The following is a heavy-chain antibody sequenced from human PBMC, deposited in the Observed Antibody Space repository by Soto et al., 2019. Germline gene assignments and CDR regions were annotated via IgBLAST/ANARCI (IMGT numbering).Heavy chain of an antibody. CDR2: ISAHNGNT. CDR1: GYAFTTYG. CDR3: ARGRYGDY. Sequence: QVHLVQSGAEVKKPGASVKVSCKGSGYAFTTYGITWVRQAPGQGLEWMGWISAHNGNTNYAQKHQGRVTGTSDTSTSTAYMELRSRGSDDTALYYCARGRYGDYWGQGALVTVSS. D-gene: IGHD1-1*01. V-gene: IGHV1-18*01. J-gene: IGHJ4*02.